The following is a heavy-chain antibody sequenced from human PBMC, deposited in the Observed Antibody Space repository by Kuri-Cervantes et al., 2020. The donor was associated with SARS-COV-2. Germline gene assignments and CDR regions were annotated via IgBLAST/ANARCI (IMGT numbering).Heavy chain of an antibody. Sequence: LSLTCAASGFTFSSYGMHWVRQAPGKGLEWVAFIRYDGSNKYYADSVKGRFTISRDNSKNTLYLQMNSLRAEDTAVYYCAKEGGQKSDYMRYYYYYYMDVWGKGTTVTVSS. CDR1: GFTFSSYG. CDR3: AKEGGQKSDYMRYYYYYYMDV. CDR2: IRYDGSNK. D-gene: IGHD4-17*01. J-gene: IGHJ6*03. V-gene: IGHV3-30*02.